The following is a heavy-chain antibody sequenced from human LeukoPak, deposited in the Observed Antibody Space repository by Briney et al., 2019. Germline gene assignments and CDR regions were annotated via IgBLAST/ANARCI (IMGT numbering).Heavy chain of an antibody. CDR1: GFTFSSYG. Sequence: GGSLRLSCAASGFTFSSYGMSWVRQAPGKGLEWVSAISGSGGSTYYADSVKGRFTISRDNSKNTLYLQMNSLRAEDTAVYYCTTDFYCGGDCYYYYYYYMDVWGKGTTVTISS. CDR3: TTDFYCGGDCYYYYYYYMDV. J-gene: IGHJ6*03. D-gene: IGHD2-21*02. CDR2: ISGSGGST. V-gene: IGHV3-23*01.